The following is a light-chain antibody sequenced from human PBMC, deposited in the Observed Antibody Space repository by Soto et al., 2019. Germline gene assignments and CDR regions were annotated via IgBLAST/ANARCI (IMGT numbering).Light chain of an antibody. CDR2: GAS. Sequence: EILLTQSPGTLSLSPGERATLPCRASQSVSSSYLAWYQQKPGQAPRLLIYGASSRATGIPDRFSGSGSGTDFTLTISRLEPEDFAVYYCQQYGSSPTITFGQGTRLEIK. J-gene: IGKJ5*01. V-gene: IGKV3-20*01. CDR3: QQYGSSPTIT. CDR1: QSVSSSY.